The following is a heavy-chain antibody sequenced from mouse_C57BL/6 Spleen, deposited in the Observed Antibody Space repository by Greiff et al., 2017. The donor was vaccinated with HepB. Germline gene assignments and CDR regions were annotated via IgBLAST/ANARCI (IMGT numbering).Heavy chain of an antibody. J-gene: IGHJ2*01. CDR1: GYTFTSYW. Sequence: QVQLQQPGAELVKPGASVKLSCKASGYTFTSYWMHWVKQRPGQGLEWIGMIHPNSGSTNYNEKFKSKATLTVDKSSSTAYMQLSSLTSEDSAVYYCARSKDYGSSYVADYWGQGTTLTVSS. CDR2: IHPNSGST. D-gene: IGHD1-1*01. V-gene: IGHV1-64*01. CDR3: ARSKDYGSSYVADY.